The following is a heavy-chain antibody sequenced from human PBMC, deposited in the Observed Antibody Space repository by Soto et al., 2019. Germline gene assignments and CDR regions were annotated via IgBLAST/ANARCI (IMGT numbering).Heavy chain of an antibody. CDR3: ASLGRAARRRGNYYYYGMDV. CDR1: GGSISSSSYY. Sequence: SETLSLTCTASGGSISSSSYYWGWIRQPPGKGLEWIGSIYYSRSTYYNPSLKSRVTISVDTSKNQFSLKLSSVTAADTAVYYCASLGRAARRRGNYYYYGMDVWGQGTTVTVSS. CDR2: IYYSRST. D-gene: IGHD6-6*01. V-gene: IGHV4-39*01. J-gene: IGHJ6*02.